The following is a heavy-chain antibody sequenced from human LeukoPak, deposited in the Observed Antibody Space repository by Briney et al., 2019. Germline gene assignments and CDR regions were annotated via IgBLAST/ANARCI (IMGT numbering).Heavy chain of an antibody. Sequence: RASVKVSCKASGGTFSSYAISWVRQAPGQGLEWMGRIIPIVGTANYAQKFQGRVTITTDESTSSAYMELSSLRSEDTAVYYCASRAVDFYDSSGYYSRDYGWFRDLDYWGQGTLVTVSS. CDR1: GGTFSSYA. D-gene: IGHD3-22*01. CDR3: ASRAVDFYDSSGYYSRDYGWFRDLDY. V-gene: IGHV1-69*05. CDR2: IIPIVGTA. J-gene: IGHJ4*02.